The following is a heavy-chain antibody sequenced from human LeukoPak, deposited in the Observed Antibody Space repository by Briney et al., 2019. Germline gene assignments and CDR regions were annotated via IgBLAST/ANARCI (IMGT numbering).Heavy chain of an antibody. Sequence: GGSLRLSCAASGFTFSNYWTIWVRQAPGKGLEWVANIKQDGSETYYVDSVRGRFSISRDDARNSVYLQMNSLRAEDTAVYYCANALGAHYFDYWGQGTLVTVSS. V-gene: IGHV3-7*05. CDR1: GFTFSNYW. J-gene: IGHJ4*02. CDR3: ANALGAHYFDY. CDR2: IKQDGSET. D-gene: IGHD1-26*01.